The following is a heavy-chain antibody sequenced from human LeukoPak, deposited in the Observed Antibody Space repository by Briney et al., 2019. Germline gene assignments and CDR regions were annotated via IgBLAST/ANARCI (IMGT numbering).Heavy chain of an antibody. Sequence: SETLSLTCTVSGGSISSYYWSWIRQPAGKGLEWIGRIYTSGSTNYNPSLKSRVTMSVDTSKNQFSLKLSSVAAADTAVYYCARSPDYGDYVDWFDPWGQGTLVTVSS. V-gene: IGHV4-4*07. CDR1: GGSISSYY. CDR2: IYTSGST. D-gene: IGHD4-17*01. CDR3: ARSPDYGDYVDWFDP. J-gene: IGHJ5*02.